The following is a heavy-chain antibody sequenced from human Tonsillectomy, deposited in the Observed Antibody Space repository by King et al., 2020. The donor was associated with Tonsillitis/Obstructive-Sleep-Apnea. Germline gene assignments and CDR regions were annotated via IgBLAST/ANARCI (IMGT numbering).Heavy chain of an antibody. D-gene: IGHD3-9*01. Sequence: VQLVESGGGLVKPGGSLRLSCAASGFPFRNAWISWVRQAPGKGLEGVGRIKSKTDGGTNDSAGPAKGSFTISRDDSKKTLYLQMNSLKTEDTAVYYCTTPNYDILTGPSYYYYYMDVWGKGTTVTVSS. CDR2: IKSKTDGGTN. CDR1: GFPFRNAW. J-gene: IGHJ6*03. V-gene: IGHV3-15*01. CDR3: TTPNYDILTGPSYYYYYMDV.